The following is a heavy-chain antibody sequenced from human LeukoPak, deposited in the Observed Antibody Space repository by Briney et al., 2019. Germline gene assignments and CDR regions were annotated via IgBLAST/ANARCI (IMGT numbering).Heavy chain of an antibody. J-gene: IGHJ6*02. V-gene: IGHV3-23*01. CDR3: ARTTLGRIAAAGPWHYYYGMDV. CDR1: GFTFSSYA. CDR2: ISGSGGST. Sequence: GGSLRLSCAATGFTFSSYAMSWVRQAPGKGLEWVSAISGSGGSTYYADSVKGRFTISRDNSKNTLYLQMNSLRSEDTAVYYCARTTLGRIAAAGPWHYYYGMDVWGQGTTVTVSS. D-gene: IGHD6-13*01.